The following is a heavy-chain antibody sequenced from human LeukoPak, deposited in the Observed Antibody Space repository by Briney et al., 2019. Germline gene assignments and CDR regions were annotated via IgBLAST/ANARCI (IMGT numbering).Heavy chain of an antibody. V-gene: IGHV1-2*06. D-gene: IGHD3-10*01. Sequence: ASVKVSCKASGYTFTGYYMHWARQAPGQGLEWMGRINPNSGGTNYAQKFQGRVTMTRDTSISTAYMELSRLRSDDTAVYYCARAADYYGSGSYDYWGQGTLVTVSS. CDR1: GYTFTGYY. CDR3: ARAADYYGSGSYDY. J-gene: IGHJ4*02. CDR2: INPNSGGT.